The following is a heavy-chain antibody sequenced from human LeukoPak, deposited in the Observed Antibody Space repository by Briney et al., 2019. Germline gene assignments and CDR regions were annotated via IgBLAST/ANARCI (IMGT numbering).Heavy chain of an antibody. CDR1: YGSISSSGYY. CDR3: ARWYYYDSSGYHSSRRGFDY. Sequence: PSETLSLTCSVSYGSISSSGYYWGWIRQPPGKGLEWIASIYYDGNTYYNPSLKSRVTISIDTSKNQFSLKLSSVTAADTAVYYCARWYYYDSSGYHSSRRGFDYWGQGTLVTVSS. J-gene: IGHJ4*02. V-gene: IGHV4-39*01. CDR2: IYYDGNT. D-gene: IGHD3-22*01.